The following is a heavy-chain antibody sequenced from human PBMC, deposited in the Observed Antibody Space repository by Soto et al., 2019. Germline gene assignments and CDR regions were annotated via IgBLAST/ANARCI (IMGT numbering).Heavy chain of an antibody. D-gene: IGHD1-1*01. CDR3: ARDPPGSGRVRGFDY. V-gene: IGHV1-8*01. Sequence: GASVKVSCKASGYTFTSYDINWVRQATGQGLEWMGWMNANNGNTDYAQKLQGRVTMTTNTSTSTAYMELRSLRSDDTAVYYCARDPPGSGRVRGFDYWGQGTLVTVSS. CDR1: GYTFTSYD. CDR2: MNANNGNT. J-gene: IGHJ4*02.